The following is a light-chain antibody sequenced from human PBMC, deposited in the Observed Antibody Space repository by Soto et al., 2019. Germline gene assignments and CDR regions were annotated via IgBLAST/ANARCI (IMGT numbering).Light chain of an antibody. Sequence: GDRVTITCRASQGISSALAWYQQKPGKAPKLLIYDASSLESGDPSRFSGSGSGTDFTLTISSLQPEDFATYYCQQFNSYPLFTFGPGTKVDIK. J-gene: IGKJ3*01. CDR3: QQFNSYPLFT. CDR1: QGISSA. V-gene: IGKV1-13*02. CDR2: DAS.